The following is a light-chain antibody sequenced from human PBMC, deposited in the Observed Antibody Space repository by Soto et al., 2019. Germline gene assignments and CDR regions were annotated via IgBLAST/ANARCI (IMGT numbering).Light chain of an antibody. Sequence: EILMTQSPDSLSVSPGETATLSCRASQSLNTDLAWYQQKPGQAPRLLLYGASTGATGISTRFSGGGSGTEFTLTISGLQSEDSAVYYCQQYKSWPPITFGQGTRLEI. CDR1: QSLNTD. CDR3: QQYKSWPPIT. J-gene: IGKJ5*01. CDR2: GAS. V-gene: IGKV3-15*01.